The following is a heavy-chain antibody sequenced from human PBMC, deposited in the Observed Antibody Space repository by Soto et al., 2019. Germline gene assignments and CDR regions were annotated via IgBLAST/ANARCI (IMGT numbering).Heavy chain of an antibody. CDR2: IYYSGTT. D-gene: IGHD3-3*02. CDR1: GGSMSSSSYY. J-gene: IGHJ5*02. CDR3: ASPKIAFYNWFDP. Sequence: SETLSLTCTVSGGSMSSSSYYWGWIRQPPGKGLEGIGSIYYSGTTYYNPSLKSRVTISVDTSKNQFSLNLSSVTAADTAVYYCASPKIAFYNWFDPWGQG. V-gene: IGHV4-39*01.